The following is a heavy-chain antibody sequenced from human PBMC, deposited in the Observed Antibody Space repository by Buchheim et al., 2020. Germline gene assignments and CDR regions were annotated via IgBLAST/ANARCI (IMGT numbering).Heavy chain of an antibody. D-gene: IGHD2-15*01. CDR1: GFTFSSYG. V-gene: IGHV3-30*18. CDR2: ISYDGSNK. CDR3: AKDAGSAVVVGATLDH. J-gene: IGHJ4*02. Sequence: QVQLVESGGGVVQPGRSLRLSCAASGFTFSSYGMHWVRQAPGKGLEWVAVISYDGSNKYSADSVKGRFTISRDNSKNTLYLQMHSLRAEDTAVYYCAKDAGSAVVVGATLDHWGQGTL.